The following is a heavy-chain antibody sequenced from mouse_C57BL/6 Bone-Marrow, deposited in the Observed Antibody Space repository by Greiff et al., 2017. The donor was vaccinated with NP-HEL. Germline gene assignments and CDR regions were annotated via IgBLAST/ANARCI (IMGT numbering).Heavy chain of an antibody. J-gene: IGHJ4*01. CDR1: GYAFTNYL. V-gene: IGHV1-54*01. CDR3: ARSGVTTVVAKVYYAMDY. D-gene: IGHD1-1*01. Sequence: QVQLKESGAELVRPGTSVKVSCKASGYAFTNYLIEWVKQRPGQGLEWIGVINPGSGGTNYNEKFKGKATLTADKSSSTAYMQLSSLTSEDSAVYFCARSGVTTVVAKVYYAMDYWGQGTSVTVSS. CDR2: INPGSGGT.